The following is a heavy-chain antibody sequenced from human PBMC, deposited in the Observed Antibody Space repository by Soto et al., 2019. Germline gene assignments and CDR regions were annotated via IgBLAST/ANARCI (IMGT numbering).Heavy chain of an antibody. V-gene: IGHV1-18*04. CDR1: GYTFANYG. D-gene: IGHD5-18*01. J-gene: IGHJ4*02. Sequence: APAKVSCKASGYTFANYGVVWVRQAPGQGLVWMGWISAYTGSANYAQEFQGRVAVTTDTSTSTASMEVRSLTSDDTAVYYCARSPYSYGKPYYFDYWGQGTLVTVSS. CDR3: ARSPYSYGKPYYFDY. CDR2: ISAYTGSA.